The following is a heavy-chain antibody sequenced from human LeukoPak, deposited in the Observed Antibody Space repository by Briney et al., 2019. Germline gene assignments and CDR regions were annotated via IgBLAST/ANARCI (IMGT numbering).Heavy chain of an antibody. J-gene: IGHJ4*02. CDR3: ARNKRGDI. V-gene: IGHV3-9*01. D-gene: IGHD1/OR15-1a*01. Sequence: GGSLRLSCAASGFTFDDYAMHWVRQAPGKGLEWASGISWNSGSIGYADSVKGRFTISRDNAKNSLYLQMNSLRAEDTAVYYCARNKRGDIWGQGTLVTVSS. CDR1: GFTFDDYA. CDR2: ISWNSGSI.